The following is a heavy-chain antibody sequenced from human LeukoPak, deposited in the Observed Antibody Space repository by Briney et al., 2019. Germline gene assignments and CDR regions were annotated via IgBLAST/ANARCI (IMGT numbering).Heavy chain of an antibody. J-gene: IGHJ6*03. CDR1: GFTVSSNY. Sequence: GGSLRLSCVASGFTVSSNYMSWVRQAPGKGLEWVSVIYSGGSTYYADSVKGRFTISRDNSKNTLYLQMNSLRAEDTAVYYCASGSGSYRTPYYYMDVWGTGTTVSVSS. V-gene: IGHV3-53*01. D-gene: IGHD3-10*01. CDR3: ASGSGSYRTPYYYMDV. CDR2: IYSGGST.